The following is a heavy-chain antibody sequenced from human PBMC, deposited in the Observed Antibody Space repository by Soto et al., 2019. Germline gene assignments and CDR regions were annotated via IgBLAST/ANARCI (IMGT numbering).Heavy chain of an antibody. V-gene: IGHV1-8*01. Sequence: ASVNVSCKASGYTFTSYDINWVRQATGQGLEWMGWMNPNSGNTGYAQKFQGRVTMTRNTSISTAYMELSSLRSEDTAVYYCARLVADILTGYYEYYFDYWGQGTLVTVSS. CDR3: ARLVADILTGYYEYYFDY. J-gene: IGHJ4*02. CDR2: MNPNSGNT. CDR1: GYTFTSYD. D-gene: IGHD3-9*01.